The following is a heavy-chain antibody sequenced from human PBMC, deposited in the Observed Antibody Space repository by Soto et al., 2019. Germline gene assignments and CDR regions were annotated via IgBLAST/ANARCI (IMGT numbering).Heavy chain of an antibody. CDR3: ASSPGGVVVSYFDY. V-gene: IGHV3-30-3*01. J-gene: IGHJ4*02. CDR1: GFTFSSYA. D-gene: IGHD3-22*01. Sequence: QVQLVESGGGVVQPGRSLRLSCAASGFTFSSYAMHWVRQAPGKGLEWVAVISYDGSNKYYADSVKGRFTISRDNSKNPLYLQMNSLRAEDTAVYYCASSPGGVVVSYFDYWGQGTLVTVSS. CDR2: ISYDGSNK.